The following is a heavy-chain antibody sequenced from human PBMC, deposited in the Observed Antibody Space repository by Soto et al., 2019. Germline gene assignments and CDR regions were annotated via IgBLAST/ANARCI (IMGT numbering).Heavy chain of an antibody. J-gene: IGHJ4*02. V-gene: IGHV3-23*01. CDR3: TKLEMSASVY. CDR1: GFTVSTYA. D-gene: IGHD3-3*01. Sequence: PGGPLRMSCAASGFTVSTYAMTWFRQAPGKGLEWVSAISADGGATFHADSVKGRFTISRDNSRNTLYLQMNSLRVEDTAVYFCTKLEMSASVYWGQGTQVTVSS. CDR2: ISADGGAT.